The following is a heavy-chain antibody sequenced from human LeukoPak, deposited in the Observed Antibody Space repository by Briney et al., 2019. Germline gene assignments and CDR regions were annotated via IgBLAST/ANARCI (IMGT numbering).Heavy chain of an antibody. J-gene: IGHJ4*02. CDR2: VYYSGST. Sequence: SETLSLTCAVSGGSINSNTYYWGWIRQPPGKGLEWVGSVYYSGSTNYNPSLKSRVTISVDTSKNQFSLKLSSVTAADTAVYYCARESGGMLYWGQGTLVTVSS. V-gene: IGHV4-39*07. D-gene: IGHD1-14*01. CDR1: GGSINSNTYY. CDR3: ARESGGMLY.